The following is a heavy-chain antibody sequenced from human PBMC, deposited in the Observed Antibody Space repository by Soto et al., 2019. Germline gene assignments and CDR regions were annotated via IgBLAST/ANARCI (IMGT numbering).Heavy chain of an antibody. Sequence: SETLSLTCTVSGGSISSYYWSWIRQPPGKGLEWIGYLYYTGSTEYNPPLRSRVTISVDATKSQFSLKLSSVTAADTAVYFCARGLYSGGTYYSRFFDSWGQGTLVTVSS. CDR2: LYYTGST. V-gene: IGHV4-59*08. J-gene: IGHJ4*02. CDR1: GGSISSYY. CDR3: ARGLYSGGTYYSRFFDS. D-gene: IGHD2-15*01.